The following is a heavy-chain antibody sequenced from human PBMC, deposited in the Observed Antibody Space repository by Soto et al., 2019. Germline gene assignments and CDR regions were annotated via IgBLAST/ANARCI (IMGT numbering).Heavy chain of an antibody. D-gene: IGHD3-3*01. J-gene: IGHJ6*02. V-gene: IGHV6-1*01. Sequence: SQTLSLTCAISGDSVSSNSAAWNWIRQSPSRGLEWLGRTYYRSKWYNDYAVSVKGRITINPDTSKNQFSLQLNSVTPEDTAVYYCARDPRSDYDFWSGGGMDVWGQGTTVTVSS. CDR2: TYYRSKWYN. CDR3: ARDPRSDYDFWSGGGMDV. CDR1: GDSVSSNSAA.